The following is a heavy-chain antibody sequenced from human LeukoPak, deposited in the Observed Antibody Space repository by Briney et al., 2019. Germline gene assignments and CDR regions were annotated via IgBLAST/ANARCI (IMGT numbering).Heavy chain of an antibody. J-gene: IGHJ3*02. CDR2: INPRSGGT. Sequence: ASVKVSCKASGYTFTAYYIHWVRQAPGQGLEWMGWINPRSGGTNYAQKFQGRVTMSRDTSIRTAYMELSRLRSDDTAVYYCASPRGIGDSNDAFDIWGQGTRVTVSS. D-gene: IGHD3-3*01. CDR3: ASPRGIGDSNDAFDI. V-gene: IGHV1-2*02. CDR1: GYTFTAYY.